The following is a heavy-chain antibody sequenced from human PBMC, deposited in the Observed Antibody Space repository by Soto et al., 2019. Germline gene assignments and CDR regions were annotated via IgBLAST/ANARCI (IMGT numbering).Heavy chain of an antibody. D-gene: IGHD3-3*01. CDR2: IKQDGSEK. CDR3: ARALRFLESDNWFDP. Sequence: PGGSLRLSCPASGFSFSDFWMTWVRQAPGKGLEWVANIKQDGSEKYYVDSVKGRFTISRDNAKNSLYLQMNSLRAEDTAVYYCARALRFLESDNWFDPWGQGTLVTVSS. V-gene: IGHV3-7*01. J-gene: IGHJ5*02. CDR1: GFSFSDFW.